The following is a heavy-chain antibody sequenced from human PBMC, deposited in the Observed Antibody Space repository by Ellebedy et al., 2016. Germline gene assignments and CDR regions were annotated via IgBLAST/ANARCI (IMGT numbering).Heavy chain of an antibody. V-gene: IGHV3-7*04. J-gene: IGHJ5*02. Sequence: GESLKISCVASGFTFSSYWMSWVRQAPGKGLEWVANIKPDGSEKNYVDSVKGRFIISRDNAKNSLYLQMNSLRAEDTAVYYCARGSDRKPHGSVPFDPWGQGTLVTVSS. CDR2: IKPDGSEK. D-gene: IGHD3-10*01. CDR3: ARGSDRKPHGSVPFDP. CDR1: GFTFSSYW.